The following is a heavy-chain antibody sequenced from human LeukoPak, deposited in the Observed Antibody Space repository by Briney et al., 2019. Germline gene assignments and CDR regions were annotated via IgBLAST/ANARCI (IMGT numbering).Heavy chain of an antibody. Sequence: SETLSLTCAVYGGSFSGYYWSWIRQPPGKGLGWIGEINHSGSTNYNPSLKSRVTISVDTSKNQFSLKLSSVTAADTAVYYCARDRPIFVVVPAAMGYYYYGMDVWGQGTTVTVSS. V-gene: IGHV4-34*01. J-gene: IGHJ6*02. D-gene: IGHD2-2*01. CDR2: INHSGST. CDR1: GGSFSGYY. CDR3: ARDRPIFVVVPAAMGYYYYGMDV.